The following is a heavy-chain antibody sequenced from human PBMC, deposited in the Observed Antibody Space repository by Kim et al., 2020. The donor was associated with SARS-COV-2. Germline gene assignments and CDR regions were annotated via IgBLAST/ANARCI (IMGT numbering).Heavy chain of an antibody. D-gene: IGHD3-22*01. CDR2: IWYDGSNK. V-gene: IGHV3-33*01. CDR1: GFTFSSYG. Sequence: GGSLRLSCAASGFTFSSYGMHWVRQAPGKGLEWVAVIWYDGSNKYYADSVKGRFTISRDNSKNTLYLQMNSLRAEDTAVYYCAREWGDYYESKALDYWGQGTLVTVSS. J-gene: IGHJ4*02. CDR3: AREWGDYYESKALDY.